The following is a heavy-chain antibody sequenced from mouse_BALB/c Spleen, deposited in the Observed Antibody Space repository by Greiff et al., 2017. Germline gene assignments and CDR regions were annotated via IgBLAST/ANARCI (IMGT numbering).Heavy chain of an antibody. V-gene: IGHV5-15*02. J-gene: IGHJ3*01. D-gene: IGHD1-1*01. CDR1: GFTFSDYG. CDR2: ISNLAYSI. CDR3: ARDYYGSSPWFAY. Sequence: EVMLVESGGGLVQPGGSRKLSCAASGFTFSDYGMAWVRQAPGKGPEWVAFISNLAYSIYYADTVTGRFTISRENAKNTLYLEMSSLRSEDTAMYYCARDYYGSSPWFAYWGQGTLVTVSA.